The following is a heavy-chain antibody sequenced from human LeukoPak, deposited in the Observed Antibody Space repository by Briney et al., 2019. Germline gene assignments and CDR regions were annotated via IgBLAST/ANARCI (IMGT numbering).Heavy chain of an antibody. D-gene: IGHD2/OR15-2a*01. CDR3: ARDFEGVHRTTNSYTYYYYMDV. CDR1: GFTVSDNY. Sequence: GGSLRLSCAASGFTVSDNYMTWVRQAPGKGLEWVSLIYGGSTYYADSVKGRFTISRDNSKKTVYLQMNSLRAEDTAVYYCARDFEGVHRTTNSYTYYYYMDVWGKGTTVIVSS. V-gene: IGHV3-53*01. J-gene: IGHJ6*03. CDR2: IYGGST.